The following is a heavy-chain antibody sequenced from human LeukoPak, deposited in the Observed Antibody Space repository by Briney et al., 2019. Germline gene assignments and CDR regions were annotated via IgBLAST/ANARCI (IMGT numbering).Heavy chain of an antibody. CDR2: IKQDGSEK. Sequence: GGSLRLSCAASGFTFSSYWMSWVRQAPGKGLEGVANIKQDGSEKYYVDSVKGRFTISRDNAKNALYLQMNSLRAEDTAVYYCAPGGTRYYYSDYWGQGTLVTVSS. D-gene: IGHD3-10*01. CDR3: APGGTRYYYSDY. J-gene: IGHJ4*02. V-gene: IGHV3-7*01. CDR1: GFTFSSYW.